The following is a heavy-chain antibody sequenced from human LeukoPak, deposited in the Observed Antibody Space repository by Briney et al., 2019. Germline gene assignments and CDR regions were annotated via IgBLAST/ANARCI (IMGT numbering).Heavy chain of an antibody. Sequence: GGSLRLSCAAWGFTLSAYTMKGVRQARGKGGEGVSSMSGFGAFVHYADSVKGRFTISRHNAKSSLYLQMNSLRAQDTAVYFCAIDDYSDSPTYYNGMDVWGQGTAVTVSS. CDR2: MSGFGAFV. CDR1: GFTLSAYT. V-gene: IGHV3-21*01. J-gene: IGHJ6*02. CDR3: AIDDYSDSPTYYNGMDV. D-gene: IGHD4/OR15-4a*01.